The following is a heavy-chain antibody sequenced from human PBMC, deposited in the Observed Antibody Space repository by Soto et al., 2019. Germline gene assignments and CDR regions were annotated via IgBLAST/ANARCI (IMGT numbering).Heavy chain of an antibody. D-gene: IGHD6-19*01. CDR3: ASRSSGWYFDY. Sequence: EVQLLESGGGLVQPGGSLRLYCAASGFTFSSYAMNCVRQAPGKGLEWVSVISGSGDSTYYADSVKGRFTISRDNSKNTLYLQMNSLRAEDTAVYYCASRSSGWYFDYWGQGTLVTVSS. J-gene: IGHJ4*02. CDR1: GFTFSSYA. CDR2: ISGSGDST. V-gene: IGHV3-23*01.